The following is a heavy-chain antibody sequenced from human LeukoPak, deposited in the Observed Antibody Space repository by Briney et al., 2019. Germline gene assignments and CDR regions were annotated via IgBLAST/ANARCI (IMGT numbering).Heavy chain of an antibody. CDR1: GFSFDDYG. J-gene: IGHJ4*02. V-gene: IGHV3-9*01. CDR2: ISWNSGSI. D-gene: IGHD4-23*01. CDR3: AKASSAHYGGTTPVPLGY. Sequence: PGGSLRLSCVASGFSFDDYGMFWVWQTPGKGPEWVSGISWNSGSIGYADSVKGRFTISRDNAKNSLYLQMNSLRAEDTALYYCAKASSAHYGGTTPVPLGYWGQGTLVTVSS.